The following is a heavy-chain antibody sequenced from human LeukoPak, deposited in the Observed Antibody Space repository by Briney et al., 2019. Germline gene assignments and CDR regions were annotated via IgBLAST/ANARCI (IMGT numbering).Heavy chain of an antibody. D-gene: IGHD4-17*01. J-gene: IGHJ4*02. CDR3: AKDRGWQYADYETVAVEH. CDR1: GYTFTNYG. V-gene: IGHV1-18*01. Sequence: EASVKVSCKASGYTFTNYGISWVRQAPGQGLEWMGWISVYTGKTYHAQKFQARVTMTTDTSTTTAYMELRSLRSDDTAVYYCAKDRGWQYADYETVAVEHWGQGTLVTVSS. CDR2: ISVYTGKT.